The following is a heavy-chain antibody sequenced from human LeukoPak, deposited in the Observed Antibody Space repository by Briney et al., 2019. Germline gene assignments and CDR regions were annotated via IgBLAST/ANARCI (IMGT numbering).Heavy chain of an antibody. CDR1: GYTLTELS. CDR2: FDPEDGET. V-gene: IGHV1-24*01. CDR3: ATDPSIVGATGVFDY. J-gene: IGHJ4*02. D-gene: IGHD1-26*01. Sequence: ASVTVSCKVSGYTLTELSMRWVRQAPGKGLEWMGGFDPEDGETIYAQKFQGRVTMTEDTSTDTAYMELSSLRSEDTAVYYCATDPSIVGATGVFDYWGQGTLVTVSS.